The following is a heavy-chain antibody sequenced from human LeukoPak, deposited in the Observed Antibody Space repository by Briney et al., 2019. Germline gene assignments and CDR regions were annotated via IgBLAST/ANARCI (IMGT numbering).Heavy chain of an antibody. CDR2: IWYDGSNK. Sequence: GRSLRLSCAASGFTFSSYGMHWVRQAPGKGLEWAAVIWYDGSNKYYADSVKGRFTISRDNSKNTLYLQMNSLRAEDTAVYYCARDTAQWLVRSSRLGYWGQGTLVTVSS. J-gene: IGHJ4*02. CDR3: ARDTAQWLVRSSRLGY. V-gene: IGHV3-33*01. D-gene: IGHD6-19*01. CDR1: GFTFSSYG.